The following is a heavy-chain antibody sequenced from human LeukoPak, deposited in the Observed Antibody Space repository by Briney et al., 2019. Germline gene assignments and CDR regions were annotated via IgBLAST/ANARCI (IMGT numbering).Heavy chain of an antibody. D-gene: IGHD1-26*01. CDR3: ARGYSGSYSGWFDP. Sequence: ASVKVSCKAPGYTFTSYGISWVRQAPGQGLEWMGWISAYNGNTNYAQKLQGRVTMTTDTSTSTAYMELRSLRSDDTAVYYCARGYSGSYSGWFDPWGQGTLVTVSS. CDR1: GYTFTSYG. J-gene: IGHJ5*02. CDR2: ISAYNGNT. V-gene: IGHV1-18*01.